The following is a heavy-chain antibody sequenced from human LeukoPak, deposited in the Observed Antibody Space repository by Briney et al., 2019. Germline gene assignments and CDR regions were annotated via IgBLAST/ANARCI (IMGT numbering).Heavy chain of an antibody. CDR2: IYTSGST. CDR1: GGSISSYY. J-gene: IGHJ4*02. V-gene: IGHV4-4*07. CDR3: ARSIAVAGKVNYFDY. D-gene: IGHD6-19*01. Sequence: SETLSLTCTVSGGSISSYYWSWLRQPAGKGLEWIGRIYTSGSTNYNPSLKSRVTMSVDTSKNQFSLKLSSVTAADTAVYYCARSIAVAGKVNYFDYWGQGTLVTVSS.